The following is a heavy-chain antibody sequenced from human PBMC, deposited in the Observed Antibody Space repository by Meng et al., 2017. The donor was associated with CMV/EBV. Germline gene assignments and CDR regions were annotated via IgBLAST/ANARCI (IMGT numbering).Heavy chain of an antibody. J-gene: IGHJ6*02. CDR1: GYTFTSYG. V-gene: IGHV1-18*01. D-gene: IGHD2-2*01. Sequence: APVKVSCKASGYTFTSYGISWVRQAPGQGLEWMGWISAYNGNTNYAQKLQGRVTMTTDTSTSTAYMELRSLRSDDTAVYYCAREYCSSTSCYFYYGMDVWGQGTTVTVSS. CDR3: AREYCSSTSCYFYYGMDV. CDR2: ISAYNGNT.